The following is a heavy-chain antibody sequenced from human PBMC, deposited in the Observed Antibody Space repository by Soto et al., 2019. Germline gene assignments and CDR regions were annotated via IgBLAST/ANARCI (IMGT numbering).Heavy chain of an antibody. D-gene: IGHD6-6*01. CDR2: INHSGST. CDR3: ARIIRGIAGRSSHLGDF. J-gene: IGHJ4*02. CDR1: GGSFSGFY. V-gene: IGHV4-34*01. Sequence: SETLSLTCAVYGGSFSGFYWTWIRQPPGKSLEWIGEINHSGSTYYSPSLNSRVTISIDTSRKQFSLNLSSVTAADTGVYYCARIIRGIAGRSSHLGDFRGQGTQVTVYS.